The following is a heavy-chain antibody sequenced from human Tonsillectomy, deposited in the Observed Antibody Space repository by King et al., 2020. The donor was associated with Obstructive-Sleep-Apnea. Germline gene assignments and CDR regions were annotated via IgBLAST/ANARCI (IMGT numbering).Heavy chain of an antibody. CDR3: ARGDGYNIF. J-gene: IGHJ4*02. CDR1: AGSMSPYY. CDR2: RNYSGST. Sequence: VQLQESGPGLVKPSETLSLTCTVSAGSMSPYYWSWIRQPPGKGLEWIGYRNYSGSTNYNPSLKSRVTISVDTSKNQFSLKLKSVTAADTAVYYCARGDGYNIFWGQGTQVTVSS. V-gene: IGHV4-59*01. D-gene: IGHD5-24*01.